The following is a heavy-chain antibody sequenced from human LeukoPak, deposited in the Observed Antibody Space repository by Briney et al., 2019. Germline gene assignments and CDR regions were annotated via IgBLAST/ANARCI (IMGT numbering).Heavy chain of an antibody. CDR2: INTRSGDT. Sequence: ASVKVSCKASGYTFANYAIHWVRQAPGQRLEWMGWINTRSGDTEYSYEFQGRVTVTRDIAESIASMELRSLRSDDMGVYYCARDNGRGWYEFRWGQGTLVTVSS. D-gene: IGHD6-19*01. CDR1: GYTFANYA. J-gene: IGHJ4*02. V-gene: IGHV1-3*03. CDR3: ARDNGRGWYEFR.